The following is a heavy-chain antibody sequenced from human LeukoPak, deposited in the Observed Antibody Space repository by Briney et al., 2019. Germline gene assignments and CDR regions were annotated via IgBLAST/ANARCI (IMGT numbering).Heavy chain of an antibody. Sequence: GGSLRLSCEVSGFTFSSYAMHCVRQAPGKGLEGVAVIPSDGSKKDYADSVKGRFTISRDNSKNTLYLQMNSLRAEDTAVYYCARGAHKRDDYGGFFDYWGQGTLVTVSS. CDR3: ARGAHKRDDYGGFFDY. V-gene: IGHV3-30*04. J-gene: IGHJ4*02. D-gene: IGHD4-23*01. CDR1: GFTFSSYA. CDR2: IPSDGSKK.